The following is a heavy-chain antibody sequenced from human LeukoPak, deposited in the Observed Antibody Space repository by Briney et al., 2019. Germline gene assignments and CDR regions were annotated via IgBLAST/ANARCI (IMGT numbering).Heavy chain of an antibody. CDR1: GFTFSSYW. J-gene: IGHJ4*02. D-gene: IGHD1-26*01. CDR2: IKSDGSST. Sequence: GGSLRLSCAASGFTFSSYWMHWVRQAPGKGLVWVSRIKSDGSSTSYADSVKGRFTISRDNAKNTLYLQMNSLRAEDTAVYYCAREWELRYFDYWGQGTLVTVSS. CDR3: AREWELRYFDY. V-gene: IGHV3-74*01.